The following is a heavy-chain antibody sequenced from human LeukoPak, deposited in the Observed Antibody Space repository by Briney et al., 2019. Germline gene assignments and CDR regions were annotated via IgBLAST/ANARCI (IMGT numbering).Heavy chain of an antibody. CDR3: ARDNTQYDYVWGSYRYNNYFDY. CDR1: GFTFSDYY. V-gene: IGHV4-38-2*02. Sequence: PGGSLRLSCAASGFTFSDYYMSWIRQPPGKGLEWIATIHYSGSTYYNPSLKSRVTISVDTSKNQFSLKLSSVTAADTAVYYCARDNTQYDYVWGSYRYNNYFDYWGQGTLVTVSS. J-gene: IGHJ4*02. CDR2: IHYSGST. D-gene: IGHD3-16*02.